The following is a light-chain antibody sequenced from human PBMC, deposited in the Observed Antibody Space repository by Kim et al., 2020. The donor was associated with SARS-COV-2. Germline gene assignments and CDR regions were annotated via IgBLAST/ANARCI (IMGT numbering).Light chain of an antibody. CDR1: SGHSSCA. V-gene: IGLV4-69*01. Sequence: QPVLTQSPSASASPGASVKLTCTLSSGHSSCAIAWHQQQPEKGPRYMMKLNSDGSPSKGDGISDRFSSSSSGAESYLTVSGLQAEDEDDFYCQSCGTVVFGGGTQLTVL. J-gene: IGLJ2*01. CDR3: QSCGTVV. CDR2: LNSDGSP.